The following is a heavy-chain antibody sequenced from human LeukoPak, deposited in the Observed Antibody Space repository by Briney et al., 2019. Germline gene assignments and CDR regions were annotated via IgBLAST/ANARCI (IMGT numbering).Heavy chain of an antibody. Sequence: SETLSLTCTVSGGSISSYYWSWIRQPAGKGLEWIGRIYTSGSTNYNPSLKSRVTMSVDTSKNQFSLKLSSVTAADTAVYYCARDECRGGSCYFDYWGQGTLVTVSS. V-gene: IGHV4-4*07. CDR3: ARDECRGGSCYFDY. CDR1: GGSISSYY. J-gene: IGHJ4*02. CDR2: IYTSGST. D-gene: IGHD2-15*01.